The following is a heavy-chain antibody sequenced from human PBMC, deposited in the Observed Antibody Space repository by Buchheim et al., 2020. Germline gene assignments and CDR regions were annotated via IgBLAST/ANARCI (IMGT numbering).Heavy chain of an antibody. D-gene: IGHD3-10*01. J-gene: IGHJ4*02. Sequence: EVQLVESGGGLVQPGGSLRLSCAASGFSFSTSWKHWVRQAPGKGLVWVSRINSDGSGTIYADSVKGRFTISRDNAKNTLFLQMNSLRAEDTAIYYCTRDSTSGSYDYWGQGTL. CDR1: GFSFSTSW. V-gene: IGHV3-74*01. CDR3: TRDSTSGSYDY. CDR2: INSDGSGT.